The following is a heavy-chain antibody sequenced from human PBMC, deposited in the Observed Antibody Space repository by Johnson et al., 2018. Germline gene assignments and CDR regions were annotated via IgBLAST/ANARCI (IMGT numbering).Heavy chain of an antibody. CDR1: GFTFSSYG. J-gene: IGHJ6*03. V-gene: IGHV3-30*18. CDR2: ISYDGSNK. Sequence: QVQLVQSGGGVVQPGRSRRLSCAASGFTFSSYGMHWVRQAPGKGLEWVAVISYDGSNKYYADSVKGRFTISRDNSKNTLYLQMNSLRAEDTVVYYCAKDNTYYMDVWGKGTTVTVSS. CDR3: AKDNTYYMDV.